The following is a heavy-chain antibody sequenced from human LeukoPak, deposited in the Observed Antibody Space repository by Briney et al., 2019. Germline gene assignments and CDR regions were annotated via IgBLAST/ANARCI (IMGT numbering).Heavy chain of an antibody. D-gene: IGHD3-22*01. V-gene: IGHV4-61*07. J-gene: IGHJ6*02. Sequence: ISYSGSTNYNPSLESRVTISIDTSKNQFSLKLSSVTAADTAVYYCARRSYYDTSGYYNYWGQGTTVTVSS. CDR3: ARRSYYDTSGYYNY. CDR2: ISYSGST.